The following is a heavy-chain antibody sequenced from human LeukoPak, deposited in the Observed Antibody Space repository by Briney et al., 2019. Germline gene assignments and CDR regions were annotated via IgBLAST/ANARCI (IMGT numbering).Heavy chain of an antibody. Sequence: PSETLSLTCTVSGGSISSYYWSWIRQPPGKGLEWIGYIYYSGSTNYKPSLKSRVTISVDTSKNQFSLRLSSATAADTAVYYCARGRDSSGYEYYFDYWGQGTLVTVSS. CDR3: ARGRDSSGYEYYFDY. CDR1: GGSISSYY. D-gene: IGHD3-22*01. V-gene: IGHV4-59*12. CDR2: IYYSGST. J-gene: IGHJ4*02.